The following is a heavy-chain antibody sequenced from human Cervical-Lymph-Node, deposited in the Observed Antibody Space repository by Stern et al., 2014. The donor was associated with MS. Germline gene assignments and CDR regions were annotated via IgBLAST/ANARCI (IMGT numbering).Heavy chain of an antibody. V-gene: IGHV1-8*01. Sequence: QVQLVESGAEVKKPGASGKVSCKASGYTFTSYDINWVRQATGQGLEWLGWMNPNRGNTGYAQKFQGRVTMTRNTSISTAYMELSSLRSEDTAVYYCARDCKLRRFGSRGWFDPWGQGTLVTVSS. J-gene: IGHJ5*02. CDR2: MNPNRGNT. D-gene: IGHD3-10*01. CDR3: ARDCKLRRFGSRGWFDP. CDR1: GYTFTSYD.